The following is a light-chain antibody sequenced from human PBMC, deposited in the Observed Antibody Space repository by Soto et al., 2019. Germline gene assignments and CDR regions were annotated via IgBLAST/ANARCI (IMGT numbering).Light chain of an antibody. CDR1: QSVSSN. J-gene: IGKJ5*01. Sequence: EFVLTQSPATLSVSPGERATLSCRASQSVSSNLAWYQQKPGQAPRLLIYDVSNRASGIPARFSGSGSETDFTLTISSLEPEDFAGDYCQQRSDWPLTFGQGTRLEIK. V-gene: IGKV3-11*01. CDR2: DVS. CDR3: QQRSDWPLT.